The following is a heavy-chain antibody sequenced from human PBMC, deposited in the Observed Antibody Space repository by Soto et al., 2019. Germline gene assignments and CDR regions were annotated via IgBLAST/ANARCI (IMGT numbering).Heavy chain of an antibody. CDR2: VNHSGSN. Sequence: QVQLQQWGAGLLKPSETLSLTCAVYGGSFNGYYWSWVRQPPGKGLEWIGTVNHSGSNHYNPSLKSRVSLSVDTSKNQFSLNLSSVTAADTAVYYCARGWFSSSWYADHWGQGNLVTVSS. CDR1: GGSFNGYY. J-gene: IGHJ4*02. D-gene: IGHD6-13*01. CDR3: ARGWFSSSWYADH. V-gene: IGHV4-34*01.